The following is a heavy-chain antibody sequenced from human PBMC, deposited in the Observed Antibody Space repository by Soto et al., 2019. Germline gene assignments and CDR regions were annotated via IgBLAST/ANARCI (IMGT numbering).Heavy chain of an antibody. CDR1: GFTFSSYW. D-gene: IGHD7-27*01. CDR2: INSDGSST. V-gene: IGHV3-74*01. Sequence: EVQLVESGGGLVQPVGSLRLSCAASGFTFSSYWMHWVRQAPGKGLVWVSRINSDGSSTNYADSMKGRFTISRDNAKNTLYLQMNSLRAEDTAVYYCASSLLTPFDYWGQGTLVTVSS. J-gene: IGHJ4*02. CDR3: ASSLLTPFDY.